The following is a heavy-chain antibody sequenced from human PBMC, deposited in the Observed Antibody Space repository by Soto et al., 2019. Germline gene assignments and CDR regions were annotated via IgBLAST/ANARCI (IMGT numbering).Heavy chain of an antibody. D-gene: IGHD6-6*01. CDR1: GGSISSGDYY. CDR2: IAYSGNT. Sequence: QVQLQESGPGLVKPSQTLSLTCTVSGGSISSGDYYWSWIRQPPGKGLEWIGYIAYSGNTYYNPSLKIRVTISVDTPRNQFSLKLSSVTAADTAVYYCARERYSSSLFYDYYGMDVWGQGTTVTVSS. J-gene: IGHJ6*02. CDR3: ARERYSSSLFYDYYGMDV. V-gene: IGHV4-30-4*01.